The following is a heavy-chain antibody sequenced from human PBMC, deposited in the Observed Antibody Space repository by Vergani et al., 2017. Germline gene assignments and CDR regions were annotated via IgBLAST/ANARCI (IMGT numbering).Heavy chain of an antibody. Sequence: QLQLQESGPGLVKPSETLSLTCAVYGGSFSGYYWSWIRQPPGKGLEWIGEINHSGSTNYNPSLKSRVTISVDTSKNQFSLKLSSVTAADTAVYYCARGRWIAAPRPFDYWGQGTLVTVSS. V-gene: IGHV4-34*01. J-gene: IGHJ4*02. D-gene: IGHD6-6*01. CDR1: GGSFSGYY. CDR2: INHSGST. CDR3: ARGRWIAAPRPFDY.